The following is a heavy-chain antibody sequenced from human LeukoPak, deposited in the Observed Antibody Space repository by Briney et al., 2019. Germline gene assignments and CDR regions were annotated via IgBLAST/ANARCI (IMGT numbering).Heavy chain of an antibody. D-gene: IGHD1-26*01. CDR3: ARGGELLRPADY. CDR1: GFTFSSYW. CDR2: MNQDGSEK. Sequence: GGSLRLSCAASGFTFSSYWMSWVRQAPGKGLEWVANMNQDGSEKYYVDSVKGRFTISRDNAKNSLYLQMNNLRAEDTAVYYCARGGELLRPADYWGQGTQVTVSS. J-gene: IGHJ4*02. V-gene: IGHV3-7*01.